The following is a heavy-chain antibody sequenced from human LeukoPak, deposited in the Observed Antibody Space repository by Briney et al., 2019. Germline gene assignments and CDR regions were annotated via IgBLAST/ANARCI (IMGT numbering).Heavy chain of an antibody. Sequence: SETLSLTCSVSGGSISLSYYYWGWIRQPPGKGLEWIGYIYYSGSTNYNPSLKSRVTISVDTSKNQFSLKLSSVTAADTAVYYCARGISGQGDYEEPHFDYWGQGTLVTVSS. V-gene: IGHV4-61*05. J-gene: IGHJ4*02. D-gene: IGHD4-17*01. CDR2: IYYSGST. CDR3: ARGISGQGDYEEPHFDY. CDR1: GGSISLSYYY.